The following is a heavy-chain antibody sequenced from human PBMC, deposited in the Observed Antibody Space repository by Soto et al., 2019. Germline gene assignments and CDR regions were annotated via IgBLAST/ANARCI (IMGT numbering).Heavy chain of an antibody. V-gene: IGHV4-59*01. Sequence: QVQLQESGPGLMRPSETLSLTCTVSGGSISRYFWSWIRQSPGKGLEWIGYIFYTGCTTYNPSLKSRVTISIDTSKNQFSLKLSSLTAADTAVYYCAHFSDLEWFDPWGQGTLVTVSS. CDR3: AHFSDLEWFDP. D-gene: IGHD2-21*01. J-gene: IGHJ5*02. CDR2: IFYTGCT. CDR1: GGSISRYF.